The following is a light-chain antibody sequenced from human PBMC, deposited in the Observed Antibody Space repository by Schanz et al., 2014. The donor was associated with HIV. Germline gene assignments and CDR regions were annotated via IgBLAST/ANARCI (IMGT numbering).Light chain of an antibody. CDR2: DAS. V-gene: IGKV3-11*01. CDR1: QSVSRF. J-gene: IGKJ1*01. Sequence: EIVLTQSPATLSLSPGERATLSCRASQSVSRFLAWYQQKPGQAPRLLIYDASNRATGIPARFSGSGSGTEFTLTISSLQSEDFAVYYCQQYNNWLTWTFGQGTKVEIK. CDR3: QQYNNWLTWT.